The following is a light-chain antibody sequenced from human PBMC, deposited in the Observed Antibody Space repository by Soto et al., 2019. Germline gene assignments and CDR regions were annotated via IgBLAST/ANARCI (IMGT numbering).Light chain of an antibody. Sequence: QSALTRPASVSASPGQSITISCTGTSSDGGSYNLVSWYQQHPGKAPKLMIYEGSKRPSGVSNRFSGSKSGNTASLTISGLQAEDEADYYCCSYAGSSTLVFGGGTKVTVL. V-gene: IGLV2-23*01. CDR2: EGS. CDR1: SSDGGSYNL. J-gene: IGLJ2*01. CDR3: CSYAGSSTLV.